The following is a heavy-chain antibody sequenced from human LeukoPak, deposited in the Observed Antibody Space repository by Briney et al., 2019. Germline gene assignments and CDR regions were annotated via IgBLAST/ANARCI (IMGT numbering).Heavy chain of an antibody. Sequence: GGSLRLSCAASGFTFSSYSMNWVRQAPGKGLEWVSYISSSSSTIYYADSVKGRFTISRDNAKNSLYLQMNSLRAEDTAVYYCARDEKGFGGSTVTSLDAFDIWGQGTMVTVSS. CDR2: ISSSSSTI. V-gene: IGHV3-48*04. CDR3: ARDEKGFGGSTVTSLDAFDI. J-gene: IGHJ3*02. D-gene: IGHD4-17*01. CDR1: GFTFSSYS.